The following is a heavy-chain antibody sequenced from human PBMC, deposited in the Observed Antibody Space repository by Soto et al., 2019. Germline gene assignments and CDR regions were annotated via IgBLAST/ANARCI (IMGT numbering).Heavy chain of an antibody. J-gene: IGHJ4*02. CDR1: GDTFTDYY. D-gene: IGHD2-21*02. CDR3: ARGGHVVVVTAALDY. Sequence: QVQLVQSGAEVKKPGASVKVSCKASGDTFTDYYIHWVRQAPGQGLEWMGTVNPSGGHTTYAQHFLGRVTMTRDQSTSTLYMERTSLTSEATAVYYCARGGHVVVVTAALDYWGQGTLVTGSS. CDR2: VNPSGGHT. V-gene: IGHV1-46*01.